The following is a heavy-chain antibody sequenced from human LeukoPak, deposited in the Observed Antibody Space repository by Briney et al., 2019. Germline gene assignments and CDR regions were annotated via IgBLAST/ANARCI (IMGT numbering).Heavy chain of an antibody. J-gene: IGHJ5*02. V-gene: IGHV4-59*08. CDR3: ARLPAQNWFDP. Sequence: PSETLSLTCTVSGGSISSYYWSWIRQPPGKGLEWIGYIYYSGSTNYNPSLKSRVTISVDTSKSQFSLKLSSVTAADTAVYYCARLPAQNWFDPWGQGTLVTVSS. D-gene: IGHD2-2*01. CDR1: GGSISSYY. CDR2: IYYSGST.